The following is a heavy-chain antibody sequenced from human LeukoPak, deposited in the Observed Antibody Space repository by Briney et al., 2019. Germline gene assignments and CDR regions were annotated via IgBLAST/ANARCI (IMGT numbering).Heavy chain of an antibody. CDR3: ARPKSAWSSHWYFEL. V-gene: IGHV3-74*01. D-gene: IGHD6-19*01. J-gene: IGHJ2*01. CDR2: IKSDGSST. CDR1: GFTFSTYW. Sequence: GGSLRLSCAASGFTFSTYWMHWVRQAPGKGLVWVSHIKSDGSSTSYADSVKGRFTISRDNAKNSLYLQLNSLRVEDTAVYYCARPKSAWSSHWYFELWGRGTLVTVSS.